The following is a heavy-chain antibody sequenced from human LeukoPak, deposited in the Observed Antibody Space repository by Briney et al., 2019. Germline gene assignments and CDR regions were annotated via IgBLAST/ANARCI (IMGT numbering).Heavy chain of an antibody. CDR2: IWYDGSNT. J-gene: IGHJ4*02. D-gene: IGHD4-17*01. CDR1: GFTFSSYG. V-gene: IGHV3-33*01. Sequence: GRSLRLSCAASGFTFSSYGMHWVRQAPGKGLEWVAMIWYDGSNTYYADSVKGRFTISRDNSKNTPFLQMDSLRAEDTAVYYCARDRSTAHFDYWGQGTLVTVSS. CDR3: ARDRSTAHFDY.